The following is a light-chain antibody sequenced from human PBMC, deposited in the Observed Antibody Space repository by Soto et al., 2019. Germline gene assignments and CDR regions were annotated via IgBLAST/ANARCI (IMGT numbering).Light chain of an antibody. Sequence: QSVLTQPPSVSGAPGQRGTISCTGSSSNIGAGYDVHWYQQLPGTAPKLLIYGNNNRPSGVPDRFSGSKSGTSASLAITGLQAEYEADYYCQSYDSSLSGSVFGGGTKVTVL. J-gene: IGLJ2*01. CDR2: GNN. V-gene: IGLV1-40*01. CDR3: QSYDSSLSGSV. CDR1: SSNIGAGYD.